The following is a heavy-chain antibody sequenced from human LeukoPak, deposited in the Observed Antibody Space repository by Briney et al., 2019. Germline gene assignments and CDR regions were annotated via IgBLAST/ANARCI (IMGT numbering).Heavy chain of an antibody. CDR2: ISWNSGSI. D-gene: IGHD3-10*01. Sequence: GGSLRLSCAASGFIFDDYAMHWVRQAPGKGLEWVSGISWNSGSIGYADSVKGRFTISRDNAKNSLYLQMNSLRAEDTALYYCAKDTYYYGSGDYWGQGTLVTVSS. V-gene: IGHV3-9*01. CDR1: GFIFDDYA. J-gene: IGHJ4*02. CDR3: AKDTYYYGSGDY.